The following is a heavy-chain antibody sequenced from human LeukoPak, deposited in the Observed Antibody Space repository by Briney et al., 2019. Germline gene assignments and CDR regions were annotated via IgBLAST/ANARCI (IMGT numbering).Heavy chain of an antibody. J-gene: IGHJ4*02. V-gene: IGHV1-24*01. CDR3: ATARGSYGYC. CDR1: GYTFTGYF. CDR2: FDPEDGET. D-gene: IGHD5-18*01. Sequence: GASVKVSCKASGYTFTGYFMHWVRQAPGKGLEWMGGFDPEDGETIYAQKFQGRVTMTEDTSTDTAYMELSSLRSEDTAVYYCATARGSYGYCWGQGTLVTVSS.